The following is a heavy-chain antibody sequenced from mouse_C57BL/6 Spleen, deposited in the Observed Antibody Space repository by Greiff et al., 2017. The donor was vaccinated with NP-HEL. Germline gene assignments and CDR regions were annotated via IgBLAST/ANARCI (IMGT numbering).Heavy chain of an antibody. D-gene: IGHD1-1*01. CDR3: ARHGHYYGSSYLYFDV. J-gene: IGHJ1*03. V-gene: IGHV2-6-1*01. CDR1: GFSLTSYG. Sequence: QVQLKESGPGLVAPSQSLSITCTVSGFSLTSYGVHWVRQPPGKGLEWLVVIWSDGSTTYNSTLKSRLSISKDNSKSQVFLKMNSLPTDDTAMYYCARHGHYYGSSYLYFDVWGTGTTVTVSS. CDR2: IWSDGST.